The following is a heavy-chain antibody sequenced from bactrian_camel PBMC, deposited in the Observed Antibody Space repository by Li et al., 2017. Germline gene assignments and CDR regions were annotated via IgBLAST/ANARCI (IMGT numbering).Heavy chain of an antibody. Sequence: VQLVESGGGSVQAGGSLRLSCAASGYSVHSVRTAWFRPAPGKEREAVAAIYAEGESAYYADSVKGRFTISQDNAKRTVYLQMNPLQPGDTAMYYCSASQDVQCGDRQQRDFDYWAQGTQVTVS. CDR3: SASQDVQCGDRQQRDFDY. J-gene: IGHJ6*01. V-gene: IGHV3S40*01. CDR1: GYSVHSVR. D-gene: IGHD1*01. CDR2: IYAEGESA.